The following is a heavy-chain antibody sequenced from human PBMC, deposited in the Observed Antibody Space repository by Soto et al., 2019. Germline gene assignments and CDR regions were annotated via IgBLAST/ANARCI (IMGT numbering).Heavy chain of an antibody. CDR1: GYTFTGYY. Sequence: GASVKVPCQASGYTFTGYYMHWVRQAPGQGLEWMGWINPNSGGTNYAQKFQGWVTMTRDTSISTAYMELSRLRSDDTAVYYCARVYDSSGSVGMDVWGQGTTVTVAS. CDR2: INPNSGGT. CDR3: ARVYDSSGSVGMDV. D-gene: IGHD3-22*01. J-gene: IGHJ6*02. V-gene: IGHV1-2*04.